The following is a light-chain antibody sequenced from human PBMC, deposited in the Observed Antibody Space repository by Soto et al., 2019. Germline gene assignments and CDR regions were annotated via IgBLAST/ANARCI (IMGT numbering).Light chain of an antibody. Sequence: QSVLTQPASVSGSPGQSITISCTGTSSDVGGYNYVSWYQQHPGKAPKLMIYDVSNRPSGVSNRFSGSKSGNTASLTISGLLAEDEADYYCSSYTSSSGYVFGTGTKVTVL. V-gene: IGLV2-14*01. CDR2: DVS. CDR3: SSYTSSSGYV. CDR1: SSDVGGYNY. J-gene: IGLJ1*01.